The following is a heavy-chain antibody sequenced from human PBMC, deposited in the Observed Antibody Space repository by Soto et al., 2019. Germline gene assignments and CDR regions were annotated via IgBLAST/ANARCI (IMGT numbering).Heavy chain of an antibody. D-gene: IGHD3-10*01. CDR2: ISPHKGDT. J-gene: IGHJ4*02. V-gene: IGHV1-18*01. CDR1: GYTFSSIG. CDR3: ARDLDASGSYFTNY. Sequence: ASVKVSCKTSGYTFSSIGISWVRQAPGQGLEWMGWISPHKGDTYYAQRLQGRVTMTTDTSTSTAYMELRSLRSDDTAVYFCARDLDASGSYFTNYWGQGTLVTVSS.